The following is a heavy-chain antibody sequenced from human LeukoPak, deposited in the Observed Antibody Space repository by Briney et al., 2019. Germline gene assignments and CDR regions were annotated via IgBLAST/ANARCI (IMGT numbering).Heavy chain of an antibody. V-gene: IGHV4-59*01. CDR3: ARGFDSKSTYFDY. Sequence: SQTLSLTCTVPGGYISSYYWNWIRQPPGKGLEWIGYISYSGSTNYNPSLKSRVTISLDTSKNQFSLKVRSVTAADTAVYYCARGFDSKSTYFDYWGQGTLVTVSS. D-gene: IGHD5-12*01. J-gene: IGHJ4*02. CDR1: GGYISSYY. CDR2: ISYSGST.